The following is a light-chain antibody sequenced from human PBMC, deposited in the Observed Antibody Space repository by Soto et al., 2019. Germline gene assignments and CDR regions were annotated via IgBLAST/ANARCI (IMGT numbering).Light chain of an antibody. Sequence: QSALTQPPSVSGAPGQRVTISCTGSSSNIGAGYDVNWYQQLPETAPKLLIFGDSNRPSGVPDRFSGSKSGTSASLVITGLQADDEADYYCQSNDNGLSGSDVFGTGTKVTAL. CDR1: SSNIGAGYD. V-gene: IGLV1-40*01. CDR3: QSNDNGLSGSDV. J-gene: IGLJ1*01. CDR2: GDS.